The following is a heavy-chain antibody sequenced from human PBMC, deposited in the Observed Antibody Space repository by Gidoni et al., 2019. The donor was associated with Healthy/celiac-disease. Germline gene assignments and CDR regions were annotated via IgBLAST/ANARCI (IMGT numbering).Heavy chain of an antibody. CDR1: GYSSTSYW. Sequence: AQLVQPGAAVTTPGESLKISCKGSGYSSTSYWIGWVRQMPGKGLEWMGIIYPGDSDTRYSQSFQGQVTISVDKSISTAYLQWSSLKASDTAMYYCARQPHYDYIWGSLDYWGQGTLVTVSS. CDR2: IYPGDSDT. D-gene: IGHD3-16*01. J-gene: IGHJ4*02. V-gene: IGHV5-51*01. CDR3: ARQPHYDYIWGSLDY.